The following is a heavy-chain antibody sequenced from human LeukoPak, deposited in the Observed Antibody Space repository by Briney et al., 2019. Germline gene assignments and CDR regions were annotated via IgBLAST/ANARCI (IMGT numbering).Heavy chain of an antibody. V-gene: IGHV3-23*01. D-gene: IGHD3-10*01. CDR3: AKDRDYYGSGSYSSY. J-gene: IGHJ4*02. CDR1: GFTFSSYG. Sequence: GGSLRLSCAASGFTFSSYGMHWVRQAPGKGLEWVSAISGSGGSTYYADSVKGRFTISRDNSKNTLYLQMNSLRAEDTAVYYCAKDRDYYGSGSYSSYWGQGTLVTVSS. CDR2: ISGSGGST.